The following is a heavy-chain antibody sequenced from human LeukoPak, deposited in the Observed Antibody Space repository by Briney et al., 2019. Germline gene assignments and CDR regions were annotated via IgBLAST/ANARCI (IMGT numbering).Heavy chain of an antibody. CDR2: IKSKTDGGTT. V-gene: IGHV3-15*01. Sequence: GGSLRLSCAASGFTFSNAWMSWVRQAPGKGLEWVGRIKSKTDGGTTDYAAPVKGRFTISRDDSKNTLYLQMNSLKTEDTAVYYCTTDLWVLSYYGSGSYSWGQGTLVTVSS. CDR3: TTDLWVLSYYGSGSYS. J-gene: IGHJ4*02. D-gene: IGHD3-10*01. CDR1: GFTFSNAW.